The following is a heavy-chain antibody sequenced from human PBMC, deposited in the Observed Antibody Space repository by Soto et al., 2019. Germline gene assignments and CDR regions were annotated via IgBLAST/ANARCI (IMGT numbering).Heavy chain of an antibody. CDR3: ARSPYDILPGGGGMDV. CDR2: IKQDGSEK. CDR1: GFTFSSYW. Sequence: GGSLRLSCAASGFTFSSYWMSWVRQAPGKGLEWVANIKQDGSEKYYVDSVKGRFTISRDNAKNSLYLQMNSLRAEDTAVYYCARSPYDILPGGGGMDVWGQGTTVTVSS. D-gene: IGHD3-9*01. J-gene: IGHJ6*02. V-gene: IGHV3-7*04.